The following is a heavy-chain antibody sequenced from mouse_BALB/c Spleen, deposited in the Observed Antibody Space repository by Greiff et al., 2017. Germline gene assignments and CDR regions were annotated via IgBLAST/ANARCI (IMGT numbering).Heavy chain of an antibody. CDR2: IWGDGST. CDR3: ARDLGLRREAWFAY. Sequence: QVQLKESGPGLVAPSQSLSITCTVSGFSLTGYGVNWVRQPPGKGLEWLGMIWGDGSTDYNSALKSRLSISKDNSKSQVFLKMNSLQTDDTARYYCARDLGLRREAWFAYWGQGTLVTVSA. V-gene: IGHV2-6-7*01. CDR1: GFSLTGYG. D-gene: IGHD2-2*01. J-gene: IGHJ3*01.